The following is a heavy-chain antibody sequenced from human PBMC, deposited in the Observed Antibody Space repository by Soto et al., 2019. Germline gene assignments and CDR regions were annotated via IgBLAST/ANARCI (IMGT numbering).Heavy chain of an antibody. CDR2: ISSTTNYI. Sequence: VQLVESGGGLVKPGGSLRLSCAASGFTFTRYSMNWVRQAPGKGLEWVSSISSTTNYIYYGDSMKGRFTISRDNAKKTLCLEMNSRRAEDTAVYYWARESEDLTSNFDYWGQGTLVTVSS. J-gene: IGHJ4*02. CDR3: ARESEDLTSNFDY. CDR1: GFTFTRYS. V-gene: IGHV3-21*01.